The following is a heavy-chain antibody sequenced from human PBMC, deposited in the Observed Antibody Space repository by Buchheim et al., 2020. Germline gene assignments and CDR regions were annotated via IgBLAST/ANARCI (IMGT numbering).Heavy chain of an antibody. J-gene: IGHJ5*02. CDR1: GFTFSSYG. D-gene: IGHD3-3*01. Sequence: QVQLVESGGGVVQPGRSLRLSCAASGFTFSSYGMHWVRQAPGKGLEWVAVISYDGSNKYYADSVKGRFTISRDNSKNTLYLQMNSLRAEDTAVYYCAKWRDYDFWSGYGWFDPWGQGTL. CDR2: ISYDGSNK. CDR3: AKWRDYDFWSGYGWFDP. V-gene: IGHV3-30*18.